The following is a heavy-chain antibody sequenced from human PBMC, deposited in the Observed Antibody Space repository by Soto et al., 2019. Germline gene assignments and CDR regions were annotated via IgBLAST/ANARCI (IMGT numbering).Heavy chain of an antibody. CDR3: AKGTAVVIYYYYAMNV. J-gene: IGHJ6*02. CDR2: ISGSGGST. D-gene: IGHD5-18*01. CDR1: GFTFSSFA. V-gene: IGHV3-23*01. Sequence: VGSLRLSCAASGFTFSSFAVNWVRQAPGKGLEWVSLISGSGGSTYYADSVRGRFTISRDNSKNTLYLQMNNLRAEDTAVYYCAKGTAVVIYYYYAMNVWGQGTTVTVSS.